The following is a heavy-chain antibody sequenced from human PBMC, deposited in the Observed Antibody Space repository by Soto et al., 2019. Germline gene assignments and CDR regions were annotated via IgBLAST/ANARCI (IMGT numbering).Heavy chain of an antibody. Sequence: QVQLVQSGAEVKKPGASVKVSCKASGYTFTGYYMHWVRQAPGQGLEWMGWINPNSGGTNYAQKFQGWVTMTRDTSISTAYMELSRLRPDDTAVYYCARGIRARRFYDFWSGYSNRYYFDYWGQGTLVTVSS. CDR3: ARGIRARRFYDFWSGYSNRYYFDY. D-gene: IGHD3-3*01. J-gene: IGHJ4*02. CDR1: GYTFTGYY. CDR2: INPNSGGT. V-gene: IGHV1-2*04.